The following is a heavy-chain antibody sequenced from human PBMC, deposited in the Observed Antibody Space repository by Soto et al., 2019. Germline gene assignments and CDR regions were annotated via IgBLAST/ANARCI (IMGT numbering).Heavy chain of an antibody. Sequence: QLQLQESGPGLVKPSETLSVTCSVSGDSIGTINYYWGWLRQPPGKGPEWIGSIYYSGSTHYNPAFRARVTISVDTSKNQFSLRLRSVTPADTAVYYCARHPGYTVPTVYATPYFDAWGQGVLVTVSS. CDR2: IYYSGST. V-gene: IGHV4-39*01. CDR1: GDSIGTINYY. J-gene: IGHJ4*02. D-gene: IGHD2-8*01. CDR3: ARHPGYTVPTVYATPYFDA.